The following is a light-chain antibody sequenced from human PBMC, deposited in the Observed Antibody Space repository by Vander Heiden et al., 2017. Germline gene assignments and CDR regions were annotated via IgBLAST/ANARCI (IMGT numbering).Light chain of an antibody. CDR3: AIWYSSTVL. V-gene: IGLV5-39*01. Sequence: QPVLTQPTSLSASPGVSARFTCTLPSGTTVTPYRFYWYQQKPGSPPRLRRRYKSDPDKHQGSGVPSRCSGSKDASTNAGLVVISGLQAEDEADYYCAIWYSSTVLFGGGTALTVL. J-gene: IGLJ2*01. CDR1: SGTTVTPYR. CDR2: YKSDPDK.